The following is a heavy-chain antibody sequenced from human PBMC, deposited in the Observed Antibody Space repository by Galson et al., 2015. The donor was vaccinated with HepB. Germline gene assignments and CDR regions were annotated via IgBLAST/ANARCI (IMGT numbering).Heavy chain of an antibody. J-gene: IGHJ6*03. V-gene: IGHV3-33*01. D-gene: IGHD1-26*01. CDR1: GFTFSSYG. CDR2: IWYDGSNK. CDR3: ARGGSGSSSYMDV. Sequence: SLRLSCAASGFTFSSYGMHWVRQAPGKGLEWVAVIWYDGSNKYYADSVKGRFTISRDNSKNTLYLQMNSLRAEDTAVYYCARGGSGSSSYMDVWGKGTTVTVSS.